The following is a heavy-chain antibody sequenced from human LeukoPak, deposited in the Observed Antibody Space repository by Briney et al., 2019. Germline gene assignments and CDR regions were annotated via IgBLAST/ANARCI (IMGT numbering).Heavy chain of an antibody. CDR2: IRSKAKSYAT. V-gene: IGHV3-73*01. CDR3: THYYDGSGYYGAFDS. D-gene: IGHD3-22*01. Sequence: GGSLRLSCAASGYTFSDSAVHWVRQASGKGLEWVARIRSKAKSYATAYAASAKGRFTISRDDSETTAYLQMNSLKTEDTAVYYCTHYYDGSGYYGAFDSWGQGTMVTVSS. J-gene: IGHJ3*02. CDR1: GYTFSDSA.